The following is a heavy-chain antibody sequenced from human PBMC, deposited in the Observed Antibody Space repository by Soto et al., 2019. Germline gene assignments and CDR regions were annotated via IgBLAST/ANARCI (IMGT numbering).Heavy chain of an antibody. CDR1: GGSISSGGYY. J-gene: IGHJ6*02. CDR2: IYYSGST. D-gene: IGHD6-13*01. V-gene: IGHV4-31*03. Sequence: SETLSLTCTVSGGSISSGGYYWSWIRQHPGKGLEWIGYIYYSGSTYYNPSLKSRVTISVDTSKNQFSLKLSSVTAADTAVYYCARGGIVLRFPQQLVPNHYRMDVWGQGTTVPGSS. CDR3: ARGGIVLRFPQQLVPNHYRMDV.